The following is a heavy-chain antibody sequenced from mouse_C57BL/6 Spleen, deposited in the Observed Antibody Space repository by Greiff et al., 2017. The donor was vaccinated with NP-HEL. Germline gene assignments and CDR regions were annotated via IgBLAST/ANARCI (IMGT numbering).Heavy chain of an antibody. CDR1: GFTFSSYG. Sequence: EVQVVESGGDLVKPGGSLKLSCAASGFTFSSYGMSWVRQTPDKRLEWVATISSGGSYTYYPDSVKGRFTISRDNAKNTLYLQMSSLKSEDTAMYYCARQGPNAMDYWGQGTSVTVSS. CDR2: ISSGGSYT. CDR3: ARQGPNAMDY. V-gene: IGHV5-6*01. J-gene: IGHJ4*01.